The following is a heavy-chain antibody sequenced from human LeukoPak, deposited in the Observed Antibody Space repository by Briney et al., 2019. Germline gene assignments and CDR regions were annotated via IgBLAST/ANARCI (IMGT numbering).Heavy chain of an antibody. D-gene: IGHD3-10*01. V-gene: IGHV3-11*01. Sequence: KPGGSLRLSCAASGFTFSDYYMSWIRQAPGKGLEWGSYISSSGSTIYYADSVKGRFTISRDNAKNSLYLQMNSLRAEDTAVYYCARENYYGSGSRSFDYWGQGTLVTVSS. CDR3: ARENYYGSGSRSFDY. J-gene: IGHJ4*02. CDR1: GFTFSDYY. CDR2: ISSSGSTI.